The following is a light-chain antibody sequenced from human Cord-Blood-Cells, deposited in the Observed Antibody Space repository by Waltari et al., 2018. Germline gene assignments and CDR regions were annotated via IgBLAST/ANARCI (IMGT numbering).Light chain of an antibody. CDR3: QSYDSSLSGWV. V-gene: IGLV1-40*01. Sequence: QSVLTQPPSVSGAPGQRVTTSCTGSSSNIGAGYDVHWYQHLPGTAPKLLIYVNSNRPSGVPDRFSGSKSGTSASLAITGLQAEDEADYYCQSYDSSLSGWVFGGGTKLTVL. J-gene: IGLJ3*02. CDR1: SSNIGAGYD. CDR2: VNS.